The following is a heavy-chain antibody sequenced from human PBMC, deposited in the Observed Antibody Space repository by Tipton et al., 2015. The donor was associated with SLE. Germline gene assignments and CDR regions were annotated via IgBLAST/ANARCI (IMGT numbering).Heavy chain of an antibody. CDR1: GFTFGDYA. J-gene: IGHJ6*03. Sequence: SLRLSCTASGFTFGDYAMSWFRQAPGKGLEWVGFIRSRAYGGTTEYAASVKGRFTISRDDSKSIAYLQMNSLKTEDTAVYYCSRPPPPSDYSSYYYRDVWGKGTTVPVSS. CDR2: IRSRAYGGTT. CDR3: SRPPPPSDYSSYYYRDV. V-gene: IGHV3-49*03.